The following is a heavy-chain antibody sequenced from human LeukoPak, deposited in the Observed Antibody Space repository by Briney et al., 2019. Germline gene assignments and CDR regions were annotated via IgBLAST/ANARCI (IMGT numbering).Heavy chain of an antibody. Sequence: GESLKISCKGSGYSFTSYWIGWVRQMPGKGLEWMGIIYPGDSDTRYSPSFQGQVTISADKSISTAYLQWSSLKASDTAMYYCARRGIAAADYYYYYYGMDVWGQGTTVTVSS. J-gene: IGHJ6*02. CDR2: IYPGDSDT. CDR3: ARRGIAAADYYYYYYGMDV. CDR1: GYSFTSYW. D-gene: IGHD6-13*01. V-gene: IGHV5-51*01.